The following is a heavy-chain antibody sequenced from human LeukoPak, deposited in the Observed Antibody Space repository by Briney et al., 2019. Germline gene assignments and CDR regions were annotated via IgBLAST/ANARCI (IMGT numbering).Heavy chain of an antibody. Sequence: ASVKVSCKASGYTFTGYYMHWVRQAPGQGLEWMGWINPNSGGTNYAQKFQGWVTTTRDTSISTAYMELSRLRSDDTAVYYCATLSTVSKHFDYWGQGTLVTVSS. J-gene: IGHJ4*02. CDR2: INPNSGGT. D-gene: IGHD4-11*01. V-gene: IGHV1-2*04. CDR1: GYTFTGYY. CDR3: ATLSTVSKHFDY.